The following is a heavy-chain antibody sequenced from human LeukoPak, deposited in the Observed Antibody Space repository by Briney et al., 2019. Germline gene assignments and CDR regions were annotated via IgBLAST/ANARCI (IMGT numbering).Heavy chain of an antibody. CDR2: IQTDGRDK. Sequence: GGSLRLSCAASGIDFRASGMHWVRQAPGMGLEWVTFIQTDGRDKYYAASVAGRFTISRDNSKNTVYLNMNNLRPDDTALYYWGRGGGTVLIGEFDNWGQETLVPVS. V-gene: IGHV3-30*02. CDR1: GIDFRASG. J-gene: IGHJ4*02. D-gene: IGHD3-3*01. CDR3: GRGGGTVLIGEFDN.